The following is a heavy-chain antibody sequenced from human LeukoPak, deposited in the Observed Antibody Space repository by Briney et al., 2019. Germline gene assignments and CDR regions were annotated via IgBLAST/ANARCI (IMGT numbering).Heavy chain of an antibody. V-gene: IGHV3-21*01. CDR3: ARDFPPEVVPAAIDY. Sequence: GGSLRLSCAASGFTFSINSMNWVRQAPGKGLEWVSSISSSSSYIYYADSVKGRFTISRDNAKNSLYLQMNSLRAEDTAVYYCARDFPPEVVPAAIDYWGQGTLVTVSS. D-gene: IGHD2-2*01. CDR2: ISSSSSYI. CDR1: GFTFSINS. J-gene: IGHJ4*02.